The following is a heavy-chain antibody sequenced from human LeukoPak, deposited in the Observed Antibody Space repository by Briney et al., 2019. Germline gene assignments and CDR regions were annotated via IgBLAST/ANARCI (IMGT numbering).Heavy chain of an antibody. CDR1: GGTFSSYA. J-gene: IGHJ4*02. CDR2: IIPIFGTA. D-gene: IGHD3-22*01. V-gene: IGHV1-69*13. CDR3: ARHDSSGYYGFDY. Sequence: ASVKVSCKASGGTFSSYAISWVRQAPGQGLEWMGGIIPIFGTANYAQKFQGRVTITADESTSTAYMELSSLRSEDTAVYYCARHDSSGYYGFDYWGQGTLVTVSS.